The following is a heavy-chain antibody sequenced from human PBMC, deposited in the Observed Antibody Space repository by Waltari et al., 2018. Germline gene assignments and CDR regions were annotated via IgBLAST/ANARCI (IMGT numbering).Heavy chain of an antibody. CDR3: AKDDCSGGSCYSKGIFDY. CDR2: IRYDGSNK. V-gene: IGHV3-30*02. Sequence: QVQLVESGGGVVQPGGSLRLSCAASGFTFSSYGMHWVRQAPGKGLEWVAFIRYDGSNKYYADSVKGRFTISRDNSKNTLYLQMNSLRAEDTAVYYCAKDDCSGGSCYSKGIFDYWGQGTLVTVSS. D-gene: IGHD2-15*01. CDR1: GFTFSSYG. J-gene: IGHJ4*02.